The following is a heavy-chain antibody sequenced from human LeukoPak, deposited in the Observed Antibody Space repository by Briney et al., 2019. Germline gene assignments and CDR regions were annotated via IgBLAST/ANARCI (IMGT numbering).Heavy chain of an antibody. D-gene: IGHD3-22*01. J-gene: IGHJ4*02. CDR1: GYTFTGYF. Sequence: RASVKVSCKASGYTFTGYFMHWVRQAPGQGLEWMGGVIAIFGRVKYGQKFQGRATITTDESTSTAYMELSSLTSEDTGVYYCARGELGDSSGFSFFDYWGQGTLVTVSS. CDR3: ARGELGDSSGFSFFDY. V-gene: IGHV1-69*05. CDR2: VIAIFGRV.